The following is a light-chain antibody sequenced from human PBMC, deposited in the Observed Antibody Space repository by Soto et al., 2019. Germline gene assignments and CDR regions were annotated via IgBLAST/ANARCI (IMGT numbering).Light chain of an antibody. CDR1: QSVLYNSNNKNY. V-gene: IGKV4-1*01. Sequence: DLVMTQSPDSLAVSLGERATINCKSSQSVLYNSNNKNYLAWYQQKPGQPPKLLIYWASTRESGVPDRFSGSGSGTDFTLTISSLEAEDVAIYHCQQYYTSPTWTFGQGTKVDIK. CDR2: WAS. J-gene: IGKJ1*01. CDR3: QQYYTSPTWT.